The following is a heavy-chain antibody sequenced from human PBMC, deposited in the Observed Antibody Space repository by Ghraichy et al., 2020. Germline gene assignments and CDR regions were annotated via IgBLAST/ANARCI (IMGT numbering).Heavy chain of an antibody. D-gene: IGHD1-26*01. CDR2: IYYSGST. Sequence: SEPLSLTCTVSGGSISSYYWSWIRQPPGKGLEWIGYIYYSGSTNYNPSLKSRVTISVDTSKNQFSLKLSSVTAADTAVYYCARRYSGSFAWGYWGQGTLVTVSS. V-gene: IGHV4-59*01. CDR1: GGSISSYY. CDR3: ARRYSGSFAWGY. J-gene: IGHJ4*02.